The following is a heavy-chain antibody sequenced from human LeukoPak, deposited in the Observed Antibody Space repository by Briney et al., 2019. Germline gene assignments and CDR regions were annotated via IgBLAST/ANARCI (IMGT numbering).Heavy chain of an antibody. J-gene: IGHJ4*02. CDR1: GDSISSSEYY. D-gene: IGHD2-15*01. CDR3: ARDSRYCRGGNCHLRFDY. Sequence: SETLSLTCSVSGDSISSSEYYWGWIRQPPGKGLEWIGSVSYGGGTYNNPSLKTRVTMSVDTSKNQFSLRLSPVTAAGTAVYFCARDSRYCRGGNCHLRFDYWGQGVLVTVSS. CDR2: VSYGGGT. V-gene: IGHV4-39*07.